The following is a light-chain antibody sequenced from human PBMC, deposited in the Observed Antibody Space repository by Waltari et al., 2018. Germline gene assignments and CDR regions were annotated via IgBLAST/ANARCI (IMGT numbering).Light chain of an antibody. V-gene: IGLV2-14*01. Sequence: QSALTQPPSVSGSPGQSITISCTGTSSDIGHDTSASWYQQLPGKVPKLFIYDVSTRPSGVSHRFSGSKSGNSASLTISGLQPDDEAGYYCSSFTTRRTWVFGGGTKLTVL. J-gene: IGLJ3*02. CDR2: DVS. CDR3: SSFTTRRTWV. CDR1: SSDIGHDTS.